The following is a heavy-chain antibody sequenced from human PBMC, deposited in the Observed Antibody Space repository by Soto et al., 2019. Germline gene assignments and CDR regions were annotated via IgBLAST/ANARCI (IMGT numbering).Heavy chain of an antibody. Sequence: SETLSLTCTVSGGSISIYYWSWIRQPPGKGLEWIGYIYYSGSTNYNPSLKSRVTISVDTSKNQFSLKLSSVTAADTAVYYCARGGDIAVAGYDAFDIWGPGTMVTVS. D-gene: IGHD6-19*01. CDR1: GGSISIYY. V-gene: IGHV4-59*01. CDR2: IYYSGST. CDR3: ARGGDIAVAGYDAFDI. J-gene: IGHJ3*02.